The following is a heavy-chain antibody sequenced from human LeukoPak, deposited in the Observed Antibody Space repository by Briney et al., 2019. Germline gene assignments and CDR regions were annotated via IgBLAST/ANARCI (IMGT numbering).Heavy chain of an antibody. CDR1: GFTFSNYA. Sequence: GGSLRLSCLVSGFTFSNYAMSWVRQAPGKGLEWVSVIGRDGNTYYTDSVKGRFTISRDNSKNTVYLQMNSLRVEDTAVYYCAKDLATTVVTLSDSWGQGTLVTVSS. V-gene: IGHV3-23*01. CDR2: IGRDGNT. D-gene: IGHD2-21*02. CDR3: AKDLATTVVTLSDS. J-gene: IGHJ4*02.